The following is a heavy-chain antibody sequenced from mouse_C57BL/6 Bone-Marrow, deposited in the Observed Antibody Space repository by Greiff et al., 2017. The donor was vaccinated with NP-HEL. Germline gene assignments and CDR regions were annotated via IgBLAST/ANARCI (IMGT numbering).Heavy chain of an antibody. D-gene: IGHD1-1*01. J-gene: IGHJ1*03. V-gene: IGHV5-15*01. CDR3: ARRIYYYGSSYWYFDV. CDR2: ISNLAYSI. CDR1: GFTFSDYG. Sequence: EVQRVESGGGLVQPGGSLKLSCAASGFTFSDYGMAWVRQAPRKGPEWVAFISNLAYSIYYADTVTGRFTISRENAKNTLYLEMSSLRSEDTAMYYCARRIYYYGSSYWYFDVWGTGTTVTVSS.